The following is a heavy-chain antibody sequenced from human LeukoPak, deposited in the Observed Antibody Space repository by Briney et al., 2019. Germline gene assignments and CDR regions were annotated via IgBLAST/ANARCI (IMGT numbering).Heavy chain of an antibody. J-gene: IGHJ6*03. CDR2: ISAYNGNT. CDR1: GYTFTSYG. Sequence: GASVKDSCKASGYTFTSYGITWVRQAPGQGLEWMGWISAYNGNTNYAEKFQGRVTMTTDTSTSTVYMELRSLRSDDTAVYYCARAHSYVGYYYMDVWGKGTTVTVSS. CDR3: ARAHSYVGYYYMDV. V-gene: IGHV1-18*01. D-gene: IGHD5-18*01.